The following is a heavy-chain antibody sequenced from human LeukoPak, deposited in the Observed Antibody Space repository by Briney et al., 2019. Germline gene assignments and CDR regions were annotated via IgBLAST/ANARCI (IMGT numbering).Heavy chain of an antibody. Sequence: SETLSLTCTVSGGSISSSSYYWGWIRQPPGKGLEWIGSIYYSGSTYYNPSLKSRVTISVDTSKNQFSLKLSSVTAADTAVYYCARASNSSSWYYYYYYYMDVWGKETTVTVSS. D-gene: IGHD6-13*01. CDR3: ARASNSSSWYYYYYYYMDV. J-gene: IGHJ6*03. CDR1: GGSISSSSYY. V-gene: IGHV4-39*07. CDR2: IYYSGST.